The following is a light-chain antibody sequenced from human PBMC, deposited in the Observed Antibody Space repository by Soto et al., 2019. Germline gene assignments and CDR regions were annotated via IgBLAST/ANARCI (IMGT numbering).Light chain of an antibody. Sequence: DIQMTQSPSTLSASVGDRVTITCRASQSISSWLALYQQKPGQAPKLLIYKASTLQSGVPSRVSGSGSGTEFTLAISSLQPEDSATYYCQQYNDNWTFGQGTKVEIK. CDR3: QQYNDNWT. CDR2: KAS. V-gene: IGKV1-5*03. J-gene: IGKJ1*01. CDR1: QSISSW.